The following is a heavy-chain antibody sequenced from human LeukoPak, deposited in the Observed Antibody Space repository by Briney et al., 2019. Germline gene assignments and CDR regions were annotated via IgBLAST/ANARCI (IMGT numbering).Heavy chain of an antibody. V-gene: IGHV3-21*01. CDR3: ASSPGPESRWHPPLDY. CDR1: GFTFSSYE. CDR2: ISSSSSYI. J-gene: IGHJ4*02. D-gene: IGHD5-24*01. Sequence: GGSLRLSCAASGFTFSSYEMNWVRQAPGKGLEWVSSISSSSSYIYYADSVKGRFTISRDNSKNTLYLQMNSLRAEDTAVYYCASSPGPESRWHPPLDYWGQGTLVTVSS.